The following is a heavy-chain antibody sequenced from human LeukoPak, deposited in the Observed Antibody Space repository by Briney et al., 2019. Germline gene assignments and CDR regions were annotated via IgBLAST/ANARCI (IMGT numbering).Heavy chain of an antibody. V-gene: IGHV1-46*01. CDR3: ARGSYSSSSIVPYYFDY. CDR1: GGTFSSYA. J-gene: IGHJ4*02. Sequence: ASVKVSCKASGGTFSSYAISWVRQAPGQGLEWMGIINPSGGSTSYAQKFQGRVTMTRDTSTSTVYMELSSLRSEDTAVYYCARGSYSSSSIVPYYFDYWGQGTLVTVSS. D-gene: IGHD6-6*01. CDR2: INPSGGST.